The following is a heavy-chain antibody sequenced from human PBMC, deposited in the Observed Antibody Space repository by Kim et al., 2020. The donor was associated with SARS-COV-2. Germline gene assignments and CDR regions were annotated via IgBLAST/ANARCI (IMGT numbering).Heavy chain of an antibody. Sequence: GESLKISCKGSGYSFSSYWISWVRQMPGKCLEWMGRIDPGDSYTNYSPSFQGHVTISADKSIITAYLQWSSLKASDTAMYYCARHGRYYDSSGYPRNAAFDIWGQGTMVTVSS. CDR1: GYSFSSYW. D-gene: IGHD3-22*01. CDR3: ARHGRYYDSSGYPRNAAFDI. CDR2: IDPGDSYT. V-gene: IGHV5-10-1*01. J-gene: IGHJ3*02.